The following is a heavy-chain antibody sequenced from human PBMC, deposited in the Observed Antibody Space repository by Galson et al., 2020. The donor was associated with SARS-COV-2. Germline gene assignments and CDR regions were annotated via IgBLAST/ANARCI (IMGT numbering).Heavy chain of an antibody. D-gene: IGHD1-26*01. J-gene: IGHJ4*02. V-gene: IGHV1-2*02. Sequence: ASVKVSCKASGYTFTGYYMHWVRQAPGQGLEWMGWINPNSGGTNYAQKFQGRVTMTRDTSVSTAYMDLSRLRSDDTAVYYCARDAVGNDYFDYWGQGTLVTVSS. CDR2: INPNSGGT. CDR3: ARDAVGNDYFDY. CDR1: GYTFTGYY.